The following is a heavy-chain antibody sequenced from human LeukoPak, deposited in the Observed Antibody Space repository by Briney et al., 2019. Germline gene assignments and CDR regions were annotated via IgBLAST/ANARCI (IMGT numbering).Heavy chain of an antibody. D-gene: IGHD2-2*01. J-gene: IGHJ4*02. CDR1: GFTFSHFW. V-gene: IGHV3-7*01. CDR3: VREREYARDY. Sequence: GGSLRLSCAASGFTFSHFWMTWVRQAPGKGLEWVANINEHGDQKYYVDSLNGRFTISRDNAKNSLFLQMDSLKDEDTAVYYCVREREYARDYWGQGTLVTVSS. CDR2: INEHGDQK.